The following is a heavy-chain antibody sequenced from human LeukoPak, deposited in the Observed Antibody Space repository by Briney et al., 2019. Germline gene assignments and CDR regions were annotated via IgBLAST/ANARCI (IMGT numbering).Heavy chain of an antibody. CDR2: VNHRGYS. Sequence: SETLSLTCAVYGGSLSGFYWSWICQSPGKGLQWIGEVNHRGYSDYSPSLKSPVTISVDTSKNQFSLKMTSVTAADTAVYYCARWKYSRGHDAFDIWGQGTMVTVSS. CDR1: GGSLSGFY. V-gene: IGHV4-34*01. CDR3: ARWKYSRGHDAFDI. J-gene: IGHJ3*02. D-gene: IGHD6-6*01.